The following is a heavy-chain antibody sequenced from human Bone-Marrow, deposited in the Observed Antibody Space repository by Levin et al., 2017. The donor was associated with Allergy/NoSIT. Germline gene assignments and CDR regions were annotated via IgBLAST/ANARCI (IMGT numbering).Heavy chain of an antibody. Sequence: KSSETLSLTCGVSNYSISSGFYWGWIRQPPGKGLEWIGNIDHTGSTYYNPSLKSRVTISVDTSKNQFSLKVTSVTAADTAVYYCARTLGYCNGDSCYFYFDYWGRGILVTVSS. D-gene: IGHD2-15*01. J-gene: IGHJ4*02. CDR2: IDHTGST. CDR1: NYSISSGFY. CDR3: ARTLGYCNGDSCYFYFDY. V-gene: IGHV4-38-2*01.